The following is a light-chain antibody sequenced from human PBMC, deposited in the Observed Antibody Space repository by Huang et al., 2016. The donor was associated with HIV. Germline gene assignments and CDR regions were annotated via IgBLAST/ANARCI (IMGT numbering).Light chain of an antibody. V-gene: IGKV1-39*01. J-gene: IGKJ2*01. CDR2: GAS. CDR3: QQSYSLPQT. Sequence: DIQMTQSPSSLSASVGDRVTITCRAGQRITSYLNWYHQKPRKAPELLIYGASTLHAGVPSRFSGSGSGTHFTLTITPLQPEDSGIYYCQQSYSLPQTFGQGTKLEI. CDR1: QRITSY.